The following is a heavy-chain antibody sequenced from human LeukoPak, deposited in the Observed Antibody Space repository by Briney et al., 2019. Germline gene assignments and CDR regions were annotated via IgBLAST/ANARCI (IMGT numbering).Heavy chain of an antibody. CDR1: GFTFSSYW. J-gene: IGHJ3*02. CDR3: ARDLTRPYDYVWGSYRHDDAFDI. CDR2: IKQDGSEK. V-gene: IGHV3-7*01. Sequence: GGSLRLSCAASGFTFSSYWMSWVRQAPGKGLEWVANIKQDGSEKYYVDSVKGRFTISRDNAKNSLYLQMNSLRAEDTAVYYCARDLTRPYDYVWGSYRHDDAFDIWGQGTMVTVSS. D-gene: IGHD3-16*02.